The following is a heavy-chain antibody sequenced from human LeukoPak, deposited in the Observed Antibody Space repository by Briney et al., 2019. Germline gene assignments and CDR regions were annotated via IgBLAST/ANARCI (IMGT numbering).Heavy chain of an antibody. Sequence: SETLSLTCTVSGGSISSGGYYWSWIRQHPGKGLEWIGYIYYSGSTYYNPSLKSRVTISVDTSKNQFSLKLSSVTAADTAVYYSARQGYSYGPVDYWGQGTLVTVSS. CDR1: GGSISSGGYY. D-gene: IGHD5-18*01. CDR2: IYYSGST. V-gene: IGHV4-31*03. J-gene: IGHJ4*02. CDR3: ARQGYSYGPVDY.